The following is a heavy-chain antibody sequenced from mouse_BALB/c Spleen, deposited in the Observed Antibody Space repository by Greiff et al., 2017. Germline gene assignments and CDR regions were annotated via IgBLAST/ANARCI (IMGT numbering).Heavy chain of an antibody. CDR1: GFTFSDYY. CDR2: ISDGGSYT. CDR3: ARGNYYAMDY. Sequence: EVMLVESGGGLVKPGGSLKLSCAASGFTFSDYYMYWVRQTPEKRLEWVATISDGGSYTYYPDSVKGRFTISRDNAKNNLCLQMSSLKSEDTAMYYCARGNYYAMDYWGQGTSVTVSS. J-gene: IGHJ4*01. V-gene: IGHV5-4*02.